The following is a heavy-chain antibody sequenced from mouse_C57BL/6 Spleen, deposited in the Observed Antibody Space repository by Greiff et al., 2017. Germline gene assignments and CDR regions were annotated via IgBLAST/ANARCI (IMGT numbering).Heavy chain of an antibody. V-gene: IGHV1-9*01. Sequence: VQLQQSGAELMKPGASVKLSCKATGYTFTGYWIEWVKQRPGHGLEWIGEILPGSGSTNDNEKFKGKATFTADTSSNTAYMQLSSLTTEDSAIYYCARYANWDGDYFDYWGQGTTLTVSS. D-gene: IGHD4-1*01. CDR3: ARYANWDGDYFDY. CDR1: GYTFTGYW. CDR2: ILPGSGST. J-gene: IGHJ2*01.